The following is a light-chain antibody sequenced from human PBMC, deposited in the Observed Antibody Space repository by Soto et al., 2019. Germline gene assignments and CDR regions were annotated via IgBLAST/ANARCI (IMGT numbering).Light chain of an antibody. V-gene: IGLV2-8*01. CDR2: EVI. Sequence: QSALTQPPSASGSPGQSVTISCTGTSSDIGDYNSVSWYQQHPGKAPKLIIYEVIKRPSGVPDRFSGSKPGNTASLTVSGLQAEDEADYYCSSYAGSNNYVFGTGTKVTVL. J-gene: IGLJ1*01. CDR1: SSDIGDYNS. CDR3: SSYAGSNNYV.